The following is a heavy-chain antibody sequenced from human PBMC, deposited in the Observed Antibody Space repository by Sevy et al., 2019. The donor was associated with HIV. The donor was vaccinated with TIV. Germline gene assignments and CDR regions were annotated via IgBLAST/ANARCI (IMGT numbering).Heavy chain of an antibody. D-gene: IGHD3-9*01. J-gene: IGHJ5*02. CDR2: IYYSGST. Sequence: SETLSLTCTVSGGSISSYYWSWIRQPPGKGLEWIGYIYYSGSTNYNPSLKSRVTISVDTSKNQFSLNLSSVTAADTAVYYCAREILRTISAGWFDPWGQGTLVTVSS. CDR1: GGSISSYY. CDR3: AREILRTISAGWFDP. V-gene: IGHV4-59*01.